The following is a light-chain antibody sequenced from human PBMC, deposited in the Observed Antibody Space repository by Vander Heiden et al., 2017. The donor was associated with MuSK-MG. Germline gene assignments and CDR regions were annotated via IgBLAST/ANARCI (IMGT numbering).Light chain of an antibody. Sequence: DIQMTQSPSSLSASIGDRVTITCQASQGISKYLNWYQQKPGKAPKLLIYDASNLQTGVPSRFSGSGSGTDFTFTINSLQPEDLATYFCQQDDSNPNTFGHGTKVDIK. V-gene: IGKV1-33*01. CDR3: QQDDSNPNT. CDR1: QGISKY. CDR2: DAS. J-gene: IGKJ3*01.